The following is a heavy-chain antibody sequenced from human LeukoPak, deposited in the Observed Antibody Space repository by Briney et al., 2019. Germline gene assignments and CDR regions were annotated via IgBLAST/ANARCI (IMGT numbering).Heavy chain of an antibody. CDR1: GGTSSSYA. Sequence: SVKVSCKASGGTSSSYAISWVRQAPGQGLEWMGGIIPIFGTANYAQKFQGRVTITADESTSTAYMELSSLRSEDTAVYYCASDKRDSSGYSYFDYWGQGTLVTVSS. CDR2: IIPIFGTA. D-gene: IGHD3-22*01. V-gene: IGHV1-69*13. J-gene: IGHJ4*02. CDR3: ASDKRDSSGYSYFDY.